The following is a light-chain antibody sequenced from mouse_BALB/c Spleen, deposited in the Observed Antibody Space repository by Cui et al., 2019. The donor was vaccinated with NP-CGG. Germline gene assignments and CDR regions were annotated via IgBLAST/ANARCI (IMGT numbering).Light chain of an antibody. J-gene: IGKJ4*01. CDR3: QQWSSNPPT. CDR1: SSVSY. V-gene: IGKV4-71*01. Sequence: QIVLTQSPAIMSTSPGEKVTMTCSASSSVSYMHWYQQKPGSSHRLWIYLTFNLASGVPARFSGSGSGTSYSLSISSMEAEDAATYYCQQWSSNPPTFGSGTKLEIK. CDR2: LTF.